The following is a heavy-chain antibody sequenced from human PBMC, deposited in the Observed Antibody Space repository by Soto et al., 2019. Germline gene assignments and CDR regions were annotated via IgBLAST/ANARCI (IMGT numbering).Heavy chain of an antibody. Sequence: EVQLVESGGGLIQPGGSLRLSCAASGFTVSSNYMSWVRQAPGKGLEWVSVIYSGGSTYYADSVKGRFTISRDNSKNTLYLQRNSLRAEDTAVYNCARDRVESGYPEYFQHWGQGTLVTVSS. CDR3: ARDRVESGYPEYFQH. CDR2: IYSGGST. CDR1: GFTVSSNY. D-gene: IGHD3-22*01. V-gene: IGHV3-53*01. J-gene: IGHJ1*01.